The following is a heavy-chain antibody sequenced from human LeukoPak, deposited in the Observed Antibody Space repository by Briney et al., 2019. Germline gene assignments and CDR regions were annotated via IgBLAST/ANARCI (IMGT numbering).Heavy chain of an antibody. Sequence: QAGESLRLSCAASGFTFSDYYMSCVRQAPGKGLEWVSAISGSGYNTYYTDSVKGRFTISRDNSKNTLYLQMNSLRVEDTAIYYCAKILTPVTSFYFGMDVWGQGTTVTVAS. CDR2: ISGSGYNT. V-gene: IGHV3-23*01. J-gene: IGHJ6*02. D-gene: IGHD4-17*01. CDR1: GFTFSDYY. CDR3: AKILTPVTSFYFGMDV.